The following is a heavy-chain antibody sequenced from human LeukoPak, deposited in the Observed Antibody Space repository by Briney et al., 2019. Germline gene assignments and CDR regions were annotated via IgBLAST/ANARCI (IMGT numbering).Heavy chain of an antibody. J-gene: IGHJ5*02. CDR3: AKGDTS. CDR2: IRYDGSDK. D-gene: IGHD2-21*02. Sequence: GGSLRLSCAASGFNLSNYDMHWVRQAPGKGLEWVAFIRYDGSDKYYADSVKGRFTISRDNSKNTLYLQMNSLRTEDTAVYYCAKGDTSWGQGTLVTVSS. CDR1: GFNLSNYD. V-gene: IGHV3-30*02.